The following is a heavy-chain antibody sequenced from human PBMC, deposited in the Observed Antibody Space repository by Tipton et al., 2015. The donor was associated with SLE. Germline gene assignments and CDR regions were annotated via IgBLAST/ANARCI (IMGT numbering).Heavy chain of an antibody. CDR2: ISTYSGNT. Sequence: QLVQSGAEVKKPGASVKVSCKASGYTFTIYGISWVRQAPGQGLEWMGWISTYSGNTNYAQKLQARVTMTTATSTSTAYMELRSLRSDDRAVYYCASSPKWEPTTFDIWGQGSVVSAS. J-gene: IGHJ3*02. CDR1: GYTFTIYG. D-gene: IGHD1-26*01. V-gene: IGHV1-18*01. CDR3: ASSPKWEPTTFDI.